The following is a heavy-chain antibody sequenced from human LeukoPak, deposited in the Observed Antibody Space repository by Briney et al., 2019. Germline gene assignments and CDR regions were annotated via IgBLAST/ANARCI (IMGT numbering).Heavy chain of an antibody. CDR1: GFTVSSNY. CDR3: ARESNSGYYLSY. J-gene: IGHJ4*02. V-gene: IGHV3-66*01. Sequence: PGGSLRLSCAASGFTVSSNYMSWVRLVPGKGLEWVSVINNSGRTYYSDSVKGRFTISRDNSRNTVYLQMNSLRAEDTAVYYCARESNSGYYLSYWGQGTLVTVSS. D-gene: IGHD3-22*01. CDR2: INNSGRT.